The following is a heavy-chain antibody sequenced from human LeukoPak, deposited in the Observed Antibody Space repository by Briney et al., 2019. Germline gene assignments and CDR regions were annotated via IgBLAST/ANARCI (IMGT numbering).Heavy chain of an antibody. Sequence: GGSLRLSCAASGFTFSTCWMTWVRQAPGKGLEWVANIKQDGSERYYVDSVKGRFTISRHNAKSSLYLQMNSLRAEDTAVYYCAKSLVVVNDPPDYWGQGTLVTVSS. J-gene: IGHJ4*02. CDR1: GFTFSTCW. D-gene: IGHD2-21*01. V-gene: IGHV3-7*01. CDR3: AKSLVVVNDPPDY. CDR2: IKQDGSER.